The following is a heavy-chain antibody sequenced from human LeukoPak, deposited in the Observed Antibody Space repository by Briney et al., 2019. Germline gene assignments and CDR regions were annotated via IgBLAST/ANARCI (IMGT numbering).Heavy chain of an antibody. CDR2: ISYDGSNK. D-gene: IGHD6-19*01. J-gene: IGHJ4*02. CDR1: GFTFSSYG. Sequence: GRSLRLSCAASGFTFSSYGMHWVRQAPGKGLEWVAVISYDGSNKYYADSMKGRFTISRDNSKNTLYLQMNSLRAEDTAVYYCAKDSSGWYDYWGQGTLVTVSS. CDR3: AKDSSGWYDY. V-gene: IGHV3-30*18.